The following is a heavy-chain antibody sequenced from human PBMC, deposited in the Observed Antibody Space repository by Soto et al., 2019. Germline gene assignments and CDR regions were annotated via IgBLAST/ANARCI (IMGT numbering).Heavy chain of an antibody. V-gene: IGHV3-30*04. CDR1: GFTFSHYA. CDR2: ISYDGNIQ. J-gene: IGHJ5*02. D-gene: IGHD6-13*01. Sequence: QVHLVESGGGVVQPGRSLRLSCAASGFTFSHYALHWVRQAPGKGLEWVAFISYDGNIQYYADSVKGRFTISRDNFNNTLYLQMNSLRPEDTAVYYCASCPAAAATPLEFDPRGQGALVTVSS. CDR3: ASCPAAAATPLEFDP.